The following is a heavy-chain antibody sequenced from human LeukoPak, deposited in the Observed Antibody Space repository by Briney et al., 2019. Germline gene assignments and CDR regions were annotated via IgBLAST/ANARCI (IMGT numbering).Heavy chain of an antibody. CDR3: ARDPYDFWSGYPLGYYMDV. CDR2: INPNSGGT. D-gene: IGHD3-3*01. Sequence: ASVKVSCKASGYTFTGYYMHWVRQALGQGLEWMGWINPNSGGTNYAQKFQGRVTMTRDTSISTAYMELSRLRSDDTAVYYCARDPYDFWSGYPLGYYMDVWGKGTTVTVSS. V-gene: IGHV1-2*02. J-gene: IGHJ6*03. CDR1: GYTFTGYY.